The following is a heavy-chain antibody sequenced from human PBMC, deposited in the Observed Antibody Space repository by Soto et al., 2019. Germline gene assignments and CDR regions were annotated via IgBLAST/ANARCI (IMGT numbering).Heavy chain of an antibody. CDR2: IYYSGST. CDR3: ARHDAGWYFDS. Sequence: SETLSLTCTVSRGSISSGTNYWAWIRQPPGKGLEWIANIYYSGSTFYNPSLKSRVTISLDTSKNQFSLKLRSVTATATADYYWARHDAGWYFDSWGQGTLVTVSS. V-gene: IGHV4-39*01. J-gene: IGHJ4*02. CDR1: RGSISSGTNY.